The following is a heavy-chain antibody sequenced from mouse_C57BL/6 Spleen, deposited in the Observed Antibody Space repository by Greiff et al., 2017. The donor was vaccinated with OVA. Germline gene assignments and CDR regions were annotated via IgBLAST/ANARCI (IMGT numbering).Heavy chain of an antibody. J-gene: IGHJ2*01. D-gene: IGHD1-1*01. CDR2: IDPETGGT. CDR1: GYTFTDYE. Sequence: VKLQQSGAELVRPGASVTLSCKASGYTFTDYEMHWVKQTPVHGLEWIGAIDPETGGTAYNQKFKGKAILTADKSSSTAYMELRSLTSEDSAVYYCTRVYGSSYFFDYWGQGTTLTVSS. V-gene: IGHV1-15*01. CDR3: TRVYGSSYFFDY.